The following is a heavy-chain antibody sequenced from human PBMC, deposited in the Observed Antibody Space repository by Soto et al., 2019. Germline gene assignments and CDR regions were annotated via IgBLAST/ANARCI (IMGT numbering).Heavy chain of an antibody. J-gene: IGHJ6*02. D-gene: IGHD3-3*01. V-gene: IGHV4-31*03. Sequence: PSETLSLTCTVSGGSISSGGYYWSGIRQHPGKGLEWIGYIYYSGSTYYNPSLKSRVTISVDTSKNQFSLKLSSVTAADTAVYYCARGYYDFWSRYSYYYGMDVWGQGTTVTVSS. CDR2: IYYSGST. CDR1: GGSISSGGYY. CDR3: ARGYYDFWSRYSYYYGMDV.